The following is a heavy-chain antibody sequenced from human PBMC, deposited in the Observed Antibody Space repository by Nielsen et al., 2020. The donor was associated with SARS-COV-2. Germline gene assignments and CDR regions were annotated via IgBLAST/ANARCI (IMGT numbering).Heavy chain of an antibody. CDR3: ARGDGVVITAYYYYGMDV. Sequence: ASVKVSCKASGYTFTGYYMHWVRQAPGQGLEWMGWINPNSGGTNYAQKFQGRVTMTRDTSISTAYMELSRLRSDDTAVYYCARGDGVVITAYYYYGMDVWGQGTTVTVSS. CDR1: GYTFTGYY. D-gene: IGHD3-3*01. J-gene: IGHJ6*02. CDR2: INPNSGGT. V-gene: IGHV1-2*02.